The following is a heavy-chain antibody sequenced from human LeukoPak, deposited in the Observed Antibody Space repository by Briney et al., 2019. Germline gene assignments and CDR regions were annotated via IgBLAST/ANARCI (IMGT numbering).Heavy chain of an antibody. Sequence: PGGSLRLSCAASGFTFSSYSMSWVRQAPGKGLEWVANIKQDGSEKNYVNSVKGRFTISRDNAKNSLYLQMNSLRAEDTAIYYCAREDDWNYEDYWGQGTLVTVSS. V-gene: IGHV3-7*01. J-gene: IGHJ4*02. D-gene: IGHD1-7*01. CDR1: GFTFSSYS. CDR3: AREDDWNYEDY. CDR2: IKQDGSEK.